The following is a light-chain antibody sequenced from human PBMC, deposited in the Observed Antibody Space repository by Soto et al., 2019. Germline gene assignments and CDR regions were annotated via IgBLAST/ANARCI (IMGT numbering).Light chain of an antibody. V-gene: IGLV1-44*01. Sequence: QAVVTQPPSASGTPGQRVTISCSGSNSNIGRNIVNWYQQFPGTVPKLLMYSNSQRPPGIPDRFSASKSGTSASLAITGLQSEDEADYYCAAWDDSLSGYVFGTGTQLTVL. CDR1: NSNIGRNI. J-gene: IGLJ1*01. CDR3: AAWDDSLSGYV. CDR2: SNS.